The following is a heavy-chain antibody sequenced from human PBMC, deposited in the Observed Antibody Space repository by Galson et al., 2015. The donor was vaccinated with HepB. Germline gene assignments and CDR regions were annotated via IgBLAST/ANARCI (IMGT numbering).Heavy chain of an antibody. CDR3: ARAGATIPLIVGGD. Sequence: SLRLSCAASGLTFSSYSMHWVRQAPGKGLEWVSYIDSSSSTIYYADSVKGRFTISRDNDKNSLYLQMNSLRAEDTAVYFCARAGATIPLIVGGDWGQGALVTVSS. V-gene: IGHV3-48*01. J-gene: IGHJ4*02. CDR1: GLTFSSYS. D-gene: IGHD3-22*01. CDR2: IDSSSSTI.